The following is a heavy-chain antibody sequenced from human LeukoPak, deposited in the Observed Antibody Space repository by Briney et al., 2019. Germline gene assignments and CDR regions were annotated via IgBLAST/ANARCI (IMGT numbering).Heavy chain of an antibody. CDR3: ARKSYIYNSRGPRPDDAFDI. CDR1: GYTFSNYG. Sequence: GASVKVSCKASGYTFSNYGISWVRQAPGQGLEWMGWISAYNGNTNSVQKFQGRVTMTTDTFTSTAYMDLKSLKSDDTAVYYCARKSYIYNSRGPRPDDAFDIWGQGTMITVSS. CDR2: ISAYNGNT. J-gene: IGHJ3*02. V-gene: IGHV1-18*01. D-gene: IGHD3-22*01.